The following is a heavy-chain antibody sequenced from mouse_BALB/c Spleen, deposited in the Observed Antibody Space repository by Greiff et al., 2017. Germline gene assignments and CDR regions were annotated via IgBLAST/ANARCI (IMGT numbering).Heavy chain of an antibody. V-gene: IGHV5-12-2*01. Sequence: EVMLVESGGGLVQPGGSLKLSCAASGFTFSSYTMSWVRQTPEKRLEWVAYISNGGGSTYYPDTVKGRFTISRDNAKNTLYLQMSSLKSEDTAMYYCARHSLYEGFAYWGQGTLVTVSA. D-gene: IGHD1-1*01. CDR2: ISNGGGST. J-gene: IGHJ3*01. CDR3: ARHSLYEGFAY. CDR1: GFTFSSYT.